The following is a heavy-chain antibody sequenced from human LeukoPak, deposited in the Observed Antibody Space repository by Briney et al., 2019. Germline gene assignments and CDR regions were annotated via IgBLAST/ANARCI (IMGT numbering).Heavy chain of an antibody. V-gene: IGHV3-48*03. CDR1: GFTFSNYE. J-gene: IGHJ4*02. Sequence: GGSLRLSCAASGFTFSNYEMHWVRQAPGKGLEWVSYISSSGSDIYYADSVKGRFTISRDNAKNSLYLHMNSLRAEDTAVYYCAREGIAVAVNFDYWGQGTLVTVSS. CDR3: AREGIAVAVNFDY. D-gene: IGHD6-19*01. CDR2: ISSSGSDI.